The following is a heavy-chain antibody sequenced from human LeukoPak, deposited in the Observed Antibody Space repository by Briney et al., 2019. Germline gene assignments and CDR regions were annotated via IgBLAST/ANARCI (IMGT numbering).Heavy chain of an antibody. D-gene: IGHD5-24*01. CDR3: ARERLAQFPYFDY. Sequence: VASVKVSCKTSGGTFSNSGISWVRQAPGQGPEWMGGIIPVFGTPNYAQKFQGRLTITADRSTTTAYMELSSLTSDDTAVYYCARERLAQFPYFDYWGQGTLVAVSS. V-gene: IGHV1-69*06. J-gene: IGHJ4*02. CDR2: IIPVFGTP. CDR1: GGTFSNSG.